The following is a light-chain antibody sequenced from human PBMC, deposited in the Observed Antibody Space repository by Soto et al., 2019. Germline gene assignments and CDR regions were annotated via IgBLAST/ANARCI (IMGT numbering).Light chain of an antibody. CDR1: FTYNY. J-gene: IGLJ2*01. V-gene: IGLV2-14*03. Sequence: QSALTQPASVSGSPGQSITISCSGTFTYNYVSWYQHHPGKAPRLMIYDVSNRPSGVSNRFSGSKSGDTASLTISGLQAEDEADYYCSSYSSTTSSTLVVFGGGTKLTVL. CDR3: SSYSSTTSSTLVV. CDR2: DVS.